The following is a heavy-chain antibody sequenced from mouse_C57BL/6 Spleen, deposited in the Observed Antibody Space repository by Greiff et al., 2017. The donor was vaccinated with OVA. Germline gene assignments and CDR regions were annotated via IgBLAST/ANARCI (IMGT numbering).Heavy chain of an antibody. CDR1: GFTFSDYY. Sequence: DVQLVESEGGLVQPGSSMKLSCTASGFTFSDYYMAWVRQVPEKGLEWVANINYDGSSTYYLDSLKSRFIISRDNAKNILYLQMSSLKSEDTATYYCARDPGDWYFDVWGTGTTVTVSS. CDR2: INYDGSST. CDR3: ARDPGDWYFDV. V-gene: IGHV5-16*01. J-gene: IGHJ1*03.